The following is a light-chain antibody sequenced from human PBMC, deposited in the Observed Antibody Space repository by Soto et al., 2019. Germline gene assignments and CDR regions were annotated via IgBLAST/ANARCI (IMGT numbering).Light chain of an antibody. Sequence: DIQMTQSPSTLSASVGDRDTITCRASQSISNWLAWYQQKPGKAPKLLIYKASSLESGVPSRFSGSGSGTEFTLTISSLQPDDFAPYYCQQYNSYSSWTFGQGTKVEIK. CDR2: KAS. J-gene: IGKJ1*01. CDR1: QSISNW. CDR3: QQYNSYSSWT. V-gene: IGKV1-5*03.